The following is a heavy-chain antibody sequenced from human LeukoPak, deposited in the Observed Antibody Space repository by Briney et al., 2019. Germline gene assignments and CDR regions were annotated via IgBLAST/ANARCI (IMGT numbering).Heavy chain of an antibody. J-gene: IGHJ4*02. Sequence: GGSLRLSCAASGFTFISYSMNWVRQAPGKGLEWVSGISSTSTYTYYADSVKGRFTISRDNAENSLYLQMNSLGAEDTAVYFCSRSRTTVTNDPVDYWGQGTLVTVSS. CDR3: SRSRTTVTNDPVDY. V-gene: IGHV3-21*01. D-gene: IGHD4-17*01. CDR2: ISSTSTYT. CDR1: GFTFISYS.